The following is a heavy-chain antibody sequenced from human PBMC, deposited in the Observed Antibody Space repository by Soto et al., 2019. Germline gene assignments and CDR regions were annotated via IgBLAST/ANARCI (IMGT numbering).Heavy chain of an antibody. J-gene: IGHJ3*02. D-gene: IGHD2-15*01. CDR1: GYTFTSYA. V-gene: IGHV1-3*01. CDR3: ATKLREGYSHAFDI. CDR2: INAGNGNT. Sequence: ASVKVSCKASGYTFTSYAMHWVRQAPGQRLEWMGWINAGNGNTKYSQKFQGRVTITRDTSASTVYMELSSLRSEDTAVYYCATKLREGYSHAFDIWGQGTIVTVSS.